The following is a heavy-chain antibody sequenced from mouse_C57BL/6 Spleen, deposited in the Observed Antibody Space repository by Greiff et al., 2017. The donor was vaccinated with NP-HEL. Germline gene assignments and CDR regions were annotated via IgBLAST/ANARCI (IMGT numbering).Heavy chain of an antibody. CDR2: IDPSDSYT. V-gene: IGHV1-69*01. J-gene: IGHJ1*03. CDR3: ARPHPGRYFDV. CDR1: GYTFTSYW. Sequence: QVQLQQPGAELVMPGASVKLSCKASGYTFTSYWMHWVKQRPGPGLEWIGEIDPSDSYTNYNQKFKGKSTLTVDKSSSTAYMQLSSLTSEDSAVYYCARPHPGRYFDVWGTGTTVTVSS. D-gene: IGHD4-1*01.